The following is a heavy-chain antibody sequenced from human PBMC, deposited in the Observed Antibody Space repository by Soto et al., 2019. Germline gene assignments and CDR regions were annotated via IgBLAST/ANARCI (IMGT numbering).Heavy chain of an antibody. D-gene: IGHD6-19*01. CDR1: GYTFTSYD. Sequence: GSVKVSFKASGYTFTSYDIHWVRQATGQGLEWMGWMNPNSGNTGYAQKFQGRVTMTRNTSISTAYMELSSLRSEDTAVYYCARGDPAGYSSGWDKDGMDVWDQGTMHTVS. J-gene: IGHJ6*02. V-gene: IGHV1-8*01. CDR2: MNPNSGNT. CDR3: ARGDPAGYSSGWDKDGMDV.